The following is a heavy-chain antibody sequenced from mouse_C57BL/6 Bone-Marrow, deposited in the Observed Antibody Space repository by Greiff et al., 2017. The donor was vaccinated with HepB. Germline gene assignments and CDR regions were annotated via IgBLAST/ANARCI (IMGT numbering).Heavy chain of an antibody. CDR2: IDPSDSYT. D-gene: IGHD2-4*01. CDR3: AREDYDEGFAY. J-gene: IGHJ3*01. Sequence: VQLQQPGAELVMPGASVKLSCKASGYTFTSYWMHWVKQRPGQGLEWIGEIDPSDSYTNYNQKFKGKSTLTVDKSSSTAYMQLSSLTSEDSAVYYCAREDYDEGFAYWGQGTLVTVSA. V-gene: IGHV1-69*01. CDR1: GYTFTSYW.